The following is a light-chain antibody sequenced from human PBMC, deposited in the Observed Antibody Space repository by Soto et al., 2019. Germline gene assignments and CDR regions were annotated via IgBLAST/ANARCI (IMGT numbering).Light chain of an antibody. CDR3: HQYDNAPQT. Sequence: EIVMTQSPDTLFASPGERATLSCSASQSVNTNLAWYQQKAGQAPRLLIYAASIRAPGIPDKFSGTGSGTDYSLTIDRLEPEDSAVYYCHQYDNAPQTFGQGTKV. V-gene: IGKV3D-15*02. J-gene: IGKJ2*01. CDR2: AAS. CDR1: QSVNTN.